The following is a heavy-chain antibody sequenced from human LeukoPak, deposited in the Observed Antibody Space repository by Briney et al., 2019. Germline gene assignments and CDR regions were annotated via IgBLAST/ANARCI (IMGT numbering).Heavy chain of an antibody. CDR3: ARDLRDGMDV. CDR1: GDSVSSNSAA. CDR2: TYYRSQWHN. V-gene: IGHV6-1*01. Sequence: SQTLSLTCAISGDSVSSNSAAWNWIMQSPSRGLEWLGRTYYRSQWHNYYAVSVKSRITINPDTSKNQFSLQLDSVTPEDTAVYYCARDLRDGMDVWGQGTTVTVSS. J-gene: IGHJ6*02.